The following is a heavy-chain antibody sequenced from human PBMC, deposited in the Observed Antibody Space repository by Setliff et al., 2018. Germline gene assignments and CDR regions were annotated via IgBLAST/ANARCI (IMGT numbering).Heavy chain of an antibody. CDR3: ARTGTYRYFDS. D-gene: IGHD1-1*01. CDR2: IHYRGTT. J-gene: IGHJ4*02. V-gene: IGHV4-39*01. Sequence: SETLSLTCTVSGDSISSGSHYWGWIRQPPGKGLEWIGRIHYRGTTYSNVSLASRLTISVDTSKNQFSLKLTSVTAADTAVYYRARTGTYRYFDSWGQGTRVTVSS. CDR1: GDSISSGSHY.